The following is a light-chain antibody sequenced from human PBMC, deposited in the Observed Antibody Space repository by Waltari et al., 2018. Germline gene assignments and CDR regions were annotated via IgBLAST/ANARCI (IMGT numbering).Light chain of an antibody. CDR2: DTS. CDR3: QQTSSWPLT. V-gene: IGKV3-11*01. CDR1: QSVSIN. Sequence: EIVLTQSPATLSLSPGQRATLSCRASQSVSINLGWYQQKLGQPPRLLIYDTSSRATGIPDRFSASGFGTDFTLTISSLEPEDFAVYFCQQTSSWPLTFGGGTKVEIK. J-gene: IGKJ4*01.